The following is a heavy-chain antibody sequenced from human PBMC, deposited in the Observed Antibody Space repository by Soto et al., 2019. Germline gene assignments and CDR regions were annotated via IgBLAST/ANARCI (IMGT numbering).Heavy chain of an antibody. CDR3: ARDLPNGLIFLEWLFAYDY. J-gene: IGHJ4*02. CDR2: IKQDGIEK. D-gene: IGHD3-3*01. Sequence: GGSLRLSGEASGFTFSSYWMSWVRHAPGKGREWVANIKQDGIEKYYVDSVKGRFTIARDNAKTSLYLQTNSLRAKDTAVYYCARDLPNGLIFLEWLFAYDYSGQGNLVTVSS. CDR1: GFTFSSYW. V-gene: IGHV3-7*03.